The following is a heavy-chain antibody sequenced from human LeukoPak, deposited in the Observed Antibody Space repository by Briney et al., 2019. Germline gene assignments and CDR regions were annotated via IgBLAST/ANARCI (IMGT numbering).Heavy chain of an antibody. CDR3: ARGKRRFDY. CDR2: ISSSGFST. J-gene: IGHJ4*02. CDR1: GFNFSDYY. V-gene: IGHV3-11*01. Sequence: GGSLRLSCAASGFNFSDYYVSWIRQAPGKGLEWVSYISSSGFSTYYAGSVKGRFTISRDNARNSLYLQVNSLAPEHTALYYCARGKRRFDYWGQGTLVSVSS.